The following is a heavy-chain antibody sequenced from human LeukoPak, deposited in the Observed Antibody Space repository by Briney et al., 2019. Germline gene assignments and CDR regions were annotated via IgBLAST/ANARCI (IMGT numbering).Heavy chain of an antibody. V-gene: IGHV3-48*01. J-gene: IGHJ4*02. D-gene: IGHD6-13*01. Sequence: GGSLRLSCAASGFTFSSYSMNWVRQAPGKGLEWVSYISSSSSTIYYADSVKGRFTISRDNAKNSLYLQMSSLRAEDTAAYYCARWYSSSWYGNYFDYWGQGTLVTVSS. CDR1: GFTFSSYS. CDR3: ARWYSSSWYGNYFDY. CDR2: ISSSSSTI.